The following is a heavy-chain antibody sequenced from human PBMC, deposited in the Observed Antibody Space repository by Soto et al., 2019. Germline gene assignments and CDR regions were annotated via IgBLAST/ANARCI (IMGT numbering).Heavy chain of an antibody. Sequence: GGSLRLSCAASGFTFRNYAMTWARQAPGKGLEWVSSLLRSGSSAYYADSVRGRFTISSDTSANSLYLQMDNLRAEDTAIYYCANDAISGDGIWLMDSWGHGTVVTVSS. D-gene: IGHD4-17*01. CDR3: ANDAISGDGIWLMDS. J-gene: IGHJ5*01. V-gene: IGHV3-23*01. CDR2: LLRSGSSA. CDR1: GFTFRNYA.